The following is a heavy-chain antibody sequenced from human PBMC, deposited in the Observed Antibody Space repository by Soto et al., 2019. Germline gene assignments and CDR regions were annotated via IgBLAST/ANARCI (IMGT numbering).Heavy chain of an antibody. V-gene: IGHV4-39*01. CDR1: GGSISDISYC. CDR3: AIHKRGSDWLDP. CDR2: MFYSGAT. J-gene: IGHJ5*02. D-gene: IGHD2-15*01. Sequence: SETLSLTCTVSGGSISDISYCWGWIRQPPGKGLQWIGCMFYSGATYYNPSLKNRVTLSVDTSNNEFSLKLVSVTAPDTAVYYCAIHKRGSDWLDPWGQGTLVTVSS.